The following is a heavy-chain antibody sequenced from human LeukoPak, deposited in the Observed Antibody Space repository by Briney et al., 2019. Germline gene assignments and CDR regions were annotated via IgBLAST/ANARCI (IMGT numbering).Heavy chain of an antibody. J-gene: IGHJ4*02. Sequence: GGSLRLSCGASGFTFSNCAMNWVRQAPGKGLEWVSGISGSGGNTYYVDSVKGRFTISRDNSKNTLYLQMNSLRTEDTAVYYCAKDLNYDFWSGYYGYFDYWGQGTPVTVSS. CDR2: ISGSGGNT. D-gene: IGHD3-3*01. CDR3: AKDLNYDFWSGYYGYFDY. CDR1: GFTFSNCA. V-gene: IGHV3-23*01.